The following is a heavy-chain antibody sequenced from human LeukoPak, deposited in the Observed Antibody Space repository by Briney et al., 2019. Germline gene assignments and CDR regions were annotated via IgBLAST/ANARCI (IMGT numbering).Heavy chain of an antibody. Sequence: ASVKVSCKASGYTFTSYDINWVRQATGQGLEWMGWMNPNSGNTGYAQKFRGRVTMTRNTSISTAYMELSSLRSEDTAVYYCAREGSSSWYRDWFDPWGQGTLVTVSS. J-gene: IGHJ5*02. V-gene: IGHV1-8*01. CDR1: GYTFTSYD. D-gene: IGHD6-13*01. CDR2: MNPNSGNT. CDR3: AREGSSSWYRDWFDP.